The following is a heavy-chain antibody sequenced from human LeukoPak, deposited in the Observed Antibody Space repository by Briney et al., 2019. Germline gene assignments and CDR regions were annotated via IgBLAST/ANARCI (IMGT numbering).Heavy chain of an antibody. D-gene: IGHD5-24*01. Sequence: SLRLSCAASGFTLSSYGMHWVRQAPGKGLEWVAVIWYDGTKEYDADSVKGRFTISRDNSKNTLYLQMNSLTAEDTAVYYCARDYGEGYNLDYWGQG. J-gene: IGHJ4*02. CDR1: GFTLSSYG. V-gene: IGHV3-33*01. CDR3: ARDYGEGYNLDY. CDR2: IWYDGTKE.